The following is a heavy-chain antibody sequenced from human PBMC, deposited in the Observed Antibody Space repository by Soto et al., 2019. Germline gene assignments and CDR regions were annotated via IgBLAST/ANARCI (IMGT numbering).Heavy chain of an antibody. D-gene: IGHD3-22*01. CDR3: AKDIGSSGYYPYYFDY. CDR2: ISWNSGSI. Sequence: VQLVESGGGLVQPGRSLRLSCAASGFTFDDYAMHWVRQAPGKGLEWVSGISWNSGSIGYADSVKGRFTISRDNAKNSLYLQMNSLRAEDTALYYCAKDIGSSGYYPYYFDYWGQGTLVTVSS. V-gene: IGHV3-9*01. CDR1: GFTFDDYA. J-gene: IGHJ4*02.